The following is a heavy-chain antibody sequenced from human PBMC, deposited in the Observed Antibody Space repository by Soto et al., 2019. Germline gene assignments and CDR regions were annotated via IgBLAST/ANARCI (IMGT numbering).Heavy chain of an antibody. J-gene: IGHJ5*02. CDR3: ARGSEAWFDP. CDR2: VYSTEIT. V-gene: IGHV4-59*01. Sequence: SETLSLTCTVSGDSISSYFWSWLRQPPGKGLVWIGYVYSTEITNYNPSLKSRVAMSIDPSKNQFDLKGRSVTAADTAVYYCARGSEAWFDPWGQGTLVTSPQ. CDR1: GDSISSYF.